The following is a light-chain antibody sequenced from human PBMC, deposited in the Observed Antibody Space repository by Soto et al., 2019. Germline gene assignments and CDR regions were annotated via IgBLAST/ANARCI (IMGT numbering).Light chain of an antibody. Sequence: EIVMTQSPATLSVSPGERDTLSCRASQSVSSNLAWYQQKPGQAPRLLIYGASTRANGIPARFSGSGSGTEFTLTISSLQPEDFAVYYCQQYNNWPRTFGQGTKVEIK. CDR1: QSVSSN. V-gene: IGKV3-15*01. CDR2: GAS. CDR3: QQYNNWPRT. J-gene: IGKJ1*01.